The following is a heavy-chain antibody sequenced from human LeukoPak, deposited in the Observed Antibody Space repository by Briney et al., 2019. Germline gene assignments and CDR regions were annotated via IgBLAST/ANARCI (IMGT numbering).Heavy chain of an antibody. CDR3: ARARSYCSGGSCYYQGFDY. Sequence: SETLSLTCTVSGGSISSYYWSWIRQPPGKGLEWIGSIYYTGSTNYNPSLKSRVTISVDRSKNQFSLKLSSVTAADTAVYYCARARSYCSGGSCYYQGFDYWGQGTLVTVSS. CDR1: GGSISSYY. V-gene: IGHV4-59*12. D-gene: IGHD2-15*01. J-gene: IGHJ4*02. CDR2: IYYTGST.